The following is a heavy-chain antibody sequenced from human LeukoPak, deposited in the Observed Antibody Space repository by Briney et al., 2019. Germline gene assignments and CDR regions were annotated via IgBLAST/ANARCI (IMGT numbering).Heavy chain of an antibody. D-gene: IGHD6-13*01. CDR1: GFTFRNYG. Sequence: PGGSLRLSCAASGFTFRNYGIHWVRQAPGKGLEWVAVVSYDGTIKYYADSVKGRFTISRDNSKNTLYLQMNSLRPEDTAVYYCAKNGVSAAEGGLGGADVWGQGTTVTVSS. CDR2: VSYDGTIK. V-gene: IGHV3-30*18. CDR3: AKNGVSAAEGGLGGADV. J-gene: IGHJ6*02.